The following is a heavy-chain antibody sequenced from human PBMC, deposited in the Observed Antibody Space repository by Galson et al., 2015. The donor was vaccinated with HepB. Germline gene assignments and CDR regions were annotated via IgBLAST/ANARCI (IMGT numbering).Heavy chain of an antibody. D-gene: IGHD3-10*01. Sequence: LSLTCAVYGGSFSGYYWSWIRQPPGKGLEWIGEINHSGSTNYNPSLKSRVTISVDTSKNQFSLKLSSVTAADTAVYYCARGKRAYYYGSGSYYRLQYFQHWGQGTLVTVSS. V-gene: IGHV4-34*01. CDR2: INHSGST. CDR1: GGSFSGYY. CDR3: ARGKRAYYYGSGSYYRLQYFQH. J-gene: IGHJ1*01.